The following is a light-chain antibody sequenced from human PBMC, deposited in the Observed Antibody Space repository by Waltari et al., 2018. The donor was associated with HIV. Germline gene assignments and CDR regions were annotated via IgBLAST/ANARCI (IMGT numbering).Light chain of an antibody. V-gene: IGLV2-14*01. J-gene: IGLJ2*01. CDR2: EGT. CDR3: SSYTASIAVL. CDR1: STDIGTYNY. Sequence: QSALTQPASVSGSPGQSITISCTGSSTDIGTYNYVSWYQQHPGKAPKVMSYEGTNRPSGVPNRFSGSKSGNTASLTISGLQAEDEDDYYCSSYTASIAVLFGGGTKLTGL.